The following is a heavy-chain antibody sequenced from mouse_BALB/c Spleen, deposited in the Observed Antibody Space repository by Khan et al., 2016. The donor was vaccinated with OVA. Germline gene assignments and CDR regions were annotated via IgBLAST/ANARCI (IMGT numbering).Heavy chain of an antibody. Sequence: QVQLQQSGAELARPGASVKLSCKASGYTFTDYYINWVKQRTGQGLEWIGEIYPGSGNTYYNEKFKDKATLPADKSSSTAFMQLNSLTSEDSSVYFCARSGIGSFAYWGQGTLVTVSA. CDR1: GYTFTDYY. CDR3: ARSGIGSFAY. D-gene: IGHD2-2*01. J-gene: IGHJ3*01. CDR2: IYPGSGNT. V-gene: IGHV1-77*01.